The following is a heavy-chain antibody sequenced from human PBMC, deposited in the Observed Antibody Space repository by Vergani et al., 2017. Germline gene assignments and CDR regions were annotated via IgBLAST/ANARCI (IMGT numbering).Heavy chain of an antibody. D-gene: IGHD3-22*01. CDR1: GYSFTEYS. J-gene: IGHJ5*02. V-gene: IGHV7-4-1*02. Sequence: QVQLVQSGSELKKPGASVKVSCKTSGYSFTEYSMNWVRQAPGQGLEWMGWINTDSGNPTYAQGFRGRFVFSLDTSLATAYMQINRLKAEDTAVYYCVREPKLKNLHGYHRGNWFDPWGQGTLVTVSS. CDR2: INTDSGNP. CDR3: VREPKLKNLHGYHRGNWFDP.